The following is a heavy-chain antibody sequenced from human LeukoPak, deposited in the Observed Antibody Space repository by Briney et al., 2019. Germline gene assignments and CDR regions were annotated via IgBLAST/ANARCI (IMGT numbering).Heavy chain of an antibody. Sequence: GGSLRLSCAASGFTVSSNYMSWVRPAPGKGLEWVSVIYSGGSTYYADSVKGRFTISRDNSKNTLYLQMNSLRAEDTAVYYCARGGPDIVVVPPAMEYFQHWRQGTLVTVSS. V-gene: IGHV3-66*02. CDR1: GFTVSSNY. J-gene: IGHJ1*01. D-gene: IGHD2-2*01. CDR3: ARGGPDIVVVPPAMEYFQH. CDR2: IYSGGST.